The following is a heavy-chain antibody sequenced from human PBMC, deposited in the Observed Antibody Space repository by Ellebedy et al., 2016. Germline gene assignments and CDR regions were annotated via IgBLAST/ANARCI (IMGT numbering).Heavy chain of an antibody. Sequence: GESLKISCKGSGYSFTTNWVVWVRQRPGKGLEWMGVIYPDDSDTRYSPPFQGQVTIAADKSTGSVYVQWSSLKASDTAMYYCARRAFRSNFYPGEVDVWGQGTMVTVS. CDR3: ARRAFRSNFYPGEVDV. CDR2: IYPDDSDT. D-gene: IGHD3-3*01. V-gene: IGHV5-51*01. J-gene: IGHJ3*01. CDR1: GYSFTTNW.